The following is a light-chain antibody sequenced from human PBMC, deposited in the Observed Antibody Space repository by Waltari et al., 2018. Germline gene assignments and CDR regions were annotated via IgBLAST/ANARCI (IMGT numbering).Light chain of an antibody. J-gene: IGKJ5*01. CDR2: DAS. Sequence: DIQMTQSPSSLSASVGDRVTISCRARQTISTSLHWYQQKPGRAPKLLIYDASPLHRGVPSRFSGSGSGTYFTLTITSLQREDFATYFCQQSYTPPPITFGQGTRLDIK. V-gene: IGKV1-39*01. CDR1: QTISTS. CDR3: QQSYTPPPIT.